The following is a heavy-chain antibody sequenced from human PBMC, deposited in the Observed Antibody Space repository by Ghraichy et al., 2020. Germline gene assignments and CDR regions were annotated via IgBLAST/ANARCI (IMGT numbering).Heavy chain of an antibody. D-gene: IGHD6-13*01. J-gene: IGHJ6*02. CDR3: ARDSASSWRSYNGFDV. Sequence: GGSLRLSCTASGFIFSSYGMHWVRQAPGKGLEWVAVMWFDGSNQNYGDSVKGRFTISRDNPKNTLYLQMNSLRAEDTAVYYCARDSASSWRSYNGFDVWGQGTTVTVSS. V-gene: IGHV3-33*08. CDR1: GFIFSSYG. CDR2: MWFDGSNQ.